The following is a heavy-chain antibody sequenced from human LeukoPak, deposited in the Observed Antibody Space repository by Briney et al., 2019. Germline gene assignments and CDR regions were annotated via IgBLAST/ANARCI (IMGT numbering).Heavy chain of an antibody. D-gene: IGHD6-19*01. CDR3: AKEGSPPVGMDV. CDR1: GFTFSSYG. V-gene: IGHV3-30*18. J-gene: IGHJ6*02. Sequence: PGGSLRLSCAASGFTFSSYGMHWVRQAPGKGLEWVAVISYDGSNKYYADSVKGRFTISRDNSKNTLYLQMNSLRAEDTAVYYCAKEGSPPVGMDVWGQGTTVTVSS. CDR2: ISYDGSNK.